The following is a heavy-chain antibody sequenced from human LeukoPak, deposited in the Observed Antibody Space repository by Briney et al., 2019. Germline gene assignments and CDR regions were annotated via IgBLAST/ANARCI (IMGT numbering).Heavy chain of an antibody. CDR1: GGSFSGYY. CDR2: INHSGST. V-gene: IGHV4-34*01. CDR3: ARVLRWVVVPALFDY. Sequence: SETLSLTCAVSGGSFSGYYWSWIRQPPGKGLEWIGEINHSGSTNYNPSLKSRVTISVDTSKNQFSLKLSSVTAADTAVYYCARVLRWVVVPALFDYWGQGTLVTVSS. J-gene: IGHJ4*02. D-gene: IGHD2-2*01.